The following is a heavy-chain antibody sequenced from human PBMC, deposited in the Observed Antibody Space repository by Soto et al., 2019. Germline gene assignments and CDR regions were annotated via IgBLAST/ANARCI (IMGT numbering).Heavy chain of an antibody. CDR1: GYTFTSYY. V-gene: IGHV1-46*01. J-gene: IGHJ6*02. Sequence: GASVTVSCKASGYTFTSYYMHWVRQAPGQGLEWMGIINPSGGSTSYAQKFQGRVTMTRDTSTSTVYMELSSLRSEDTAVYYCAREVITIFGVPQDGMDVWGQGTTVTVSS. CDR2: INPSGGST. CDR3: AREVITIFGVPQDGMDV. D-gene: IGHD3-3*01.